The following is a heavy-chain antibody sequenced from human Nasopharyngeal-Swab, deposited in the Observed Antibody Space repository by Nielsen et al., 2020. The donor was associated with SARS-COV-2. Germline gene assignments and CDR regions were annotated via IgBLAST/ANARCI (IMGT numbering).Heavy chain of an antibody. D-gene: IGHD3-22*01. V-gene: IGHV3-9*01. CDR3: AKDNNPYYYDSSGYAFDT. J-gene: IGHJ3*02. CDR2: ISWNSGST. Sequence: PGKGLEWVSGISWNSGSTGYADSVKGRFTISRDNAKNSLYLQMNSLRAEDTALYYCAKDNNPYYYDSSGYAFDTWGQGTMVTVSS.